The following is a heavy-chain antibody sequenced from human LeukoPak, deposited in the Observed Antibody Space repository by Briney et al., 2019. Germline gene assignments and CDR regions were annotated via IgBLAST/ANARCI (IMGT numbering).Heavy chain of an antibody. V-gene: IGHV4-61*02. Sequence: SQTLSLTCTVSGGSISSGSYYWSWVRQPAGKGLEWIGRIYTSGSTNYNPSLKSRVTISVDTSKNQFSLKLSSVTAADTAVYYCAREVTMVRGVILPTLDYWGQGTLVTVSS. J-gene: IGHJ4*02. CDR1: GGSISSGSYY. CDR3: AREVTMVRGVILPTLDY. CDR2: IYTSGST. D-gene: IGHD3-10*01.